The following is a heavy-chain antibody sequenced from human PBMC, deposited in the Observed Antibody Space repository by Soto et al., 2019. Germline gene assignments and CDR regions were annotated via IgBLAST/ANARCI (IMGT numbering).Heavy chain of an antibody. J-gene: IGHJ5*02. D-gene: IGHD2-2*01. CDR2: ISYDGSNK. Sequence: QVQLVESGGGVVQPGRSLRLSCAASGFTFSSYAMHWVRQAPGKGLEWVAVISYDGSNKYYADSVKGRFTISRDNSKNTLYLQMNSLRAADTAVYYCARDPLGYGSSTGCRTNWFDPWGQGTLVTVSS. V-gene: IGHV3-30-3*01. CDR1: GFTFSSYA. CDR3: ARDPLGYGSSTGCRTNWFDP.